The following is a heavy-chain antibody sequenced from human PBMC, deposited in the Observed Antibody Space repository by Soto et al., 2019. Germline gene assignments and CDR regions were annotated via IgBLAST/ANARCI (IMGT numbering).Heavy chain of an antibody. J-gene: IGHJ6*02. CDR1: GFTVSSNY. Sequence: PGGSLRLSCAASGFTVSSNYMSWVRQAPGKGLEWVSVIYSGGSTYYADSVKGRFTISRDNSKNTLYLQMNSLRAEDTAVYYCARDLLVYGSEEKYYYGMDVWGQGTTVTVSS. V-gene: IGHV3-53*01. D-gene: IGHD3-10*01. CDR2: IYSGGST. CDR3: ARDLLVYGSEEKYYYGMDV.